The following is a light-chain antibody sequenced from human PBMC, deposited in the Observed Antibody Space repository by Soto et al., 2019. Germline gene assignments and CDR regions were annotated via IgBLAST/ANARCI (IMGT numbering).Light chain of an antibody. V-gene: IGKV1-5*03. J-gene: IGKJ4*01. CDR2: KAS. CDR1: QSISSW. Sequence: DIQMTQSPSTLSASVGDRVTITCRASQSISSWLAWYQQKPGKAPKLLIYKASSLESGVPSRFSGSGSGTEFSLTISSLQPDDFATYYGQQYNSYPLTFGGGTKVEIK. CDR3: QQYNSYPLT.